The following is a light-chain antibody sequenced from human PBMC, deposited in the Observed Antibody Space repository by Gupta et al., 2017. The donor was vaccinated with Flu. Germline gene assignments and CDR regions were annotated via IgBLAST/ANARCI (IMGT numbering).Light chain of an antibody. CDR1: VFATPN. CDR3: QSLVTSNSWV. CDR2: QDT. V-gene: IGLV3-25*02. J-gene: IGLJ3*02. Sequence: ELTPPASMSVSPGQTATITCSGDVFATPNVYGYQPKAGQAPLLVVFQDTERPTGIPDRFSGSTSETTVTLTISSVQAEDEADYYCQSLVTSNSWVFGPGTKLTVL.